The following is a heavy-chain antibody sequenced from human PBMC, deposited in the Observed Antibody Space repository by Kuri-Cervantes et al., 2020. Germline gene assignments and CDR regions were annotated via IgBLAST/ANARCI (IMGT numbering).Heavy chain of an antibody. Sequence: GESLKISCKSIGYDFSSFWIGWVRQRPGKGLEWMGIIYPNDSDTRYSPSVQGQVTISVDKSISTAYMQWSSLKDSDTAIYYCARGHYGENPWGQGTLVTDSS. CDR2: IYPNDSDT. CDR1: GYDFSSFW. CDR3: ARGHYGENP. J-gene: IGHJ5*02. V-gene: IGHV5-51*01. D-gene: IGHD4/OR15-4a*01.